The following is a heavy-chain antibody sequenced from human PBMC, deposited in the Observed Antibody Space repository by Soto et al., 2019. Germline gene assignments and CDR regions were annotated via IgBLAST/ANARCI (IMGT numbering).Heavy chain of an antibody. D-gene: IGHD1-26*01. CDR2: IYHSGTT. V-gene: IGHV4-4*01. Sequence: QVQLQESGPGLVKPSGTLSLTCAVSGASISSNNWWSWVRQPPGKGLEWIGEIYHSGTTSYTPSPKSRVTMSIEKSKTQFSLKVTSVTATETAAYCWAKDGRGHPYYSDNGGQGTLVTVSS. CDR1: GASISSNNW. CDR3: AKDGRGHPYYSDN. J-gene: IGHJ4*02.